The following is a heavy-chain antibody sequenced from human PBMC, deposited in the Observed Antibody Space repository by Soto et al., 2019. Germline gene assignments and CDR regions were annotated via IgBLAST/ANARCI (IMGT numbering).Heavy chain of an antibody. CDR1: GFTFSGSA. CDR2: IRSKAINYAT. V-gene: IGHV3-73*02. Sequence: EVQLVESGGGLVQPGGSLKLSCAASGFTFSGSAVHWVRQASGKGLEWVGRIRSKAINYATVYAASVKGRFTISRDDSKNTAYLQMNSLKTEDTAVYYCTRHAVQYCGGDCYLLPYFDLWGRGTLVTVSS. J-gene: IGHJ2*01. D-gene: IGHD2-21*02. CDR3: TRHAVQYCGGDCYLLPYFDL.